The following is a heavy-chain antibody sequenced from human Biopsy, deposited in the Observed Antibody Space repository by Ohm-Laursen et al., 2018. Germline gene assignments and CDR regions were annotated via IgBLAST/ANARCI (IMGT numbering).Heavy chain of an antibody. J-gene: IGHJ4*02. V-gene: IGHV4-59*12. D-gene: IGHD5-12*01. CDR2: IDDTGNT. CDR3: AATDYSAYTTIDH. CDR1: GDSINNFF. Sequence: GTLSLTCTVSGDSINNFFWSWIRQPPGKGLEWIAYIDDTGNTNYNPSLLTRVTISIDTSKNQFSLEMTSMTAADTAVYYCAATDYSAYTTIDHWGQGTLISVSS.